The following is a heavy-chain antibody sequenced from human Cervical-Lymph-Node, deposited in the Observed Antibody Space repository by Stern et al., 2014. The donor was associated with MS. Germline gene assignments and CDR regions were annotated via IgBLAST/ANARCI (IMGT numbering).Heavy chain of an antibody. CDR2: IGTNIGNT. D-gene: IGHD6-13*01. CDR3: RAGSDAFDV. CDR1: GYTFTDYA. J-gene: IGHJ3*01. Sequence: VQLVQSGAEVKKPGASVKVSCKASGYTFTDYAISWVRQAPGQGLAWMAWIGTNIGNTNYAQKSQGRVTLATDTSTSTVYVELRSLRSDDTAMYYCRAGSDAFDVWGQGTMVTVSS. V-gene: IGHV1-18*01.